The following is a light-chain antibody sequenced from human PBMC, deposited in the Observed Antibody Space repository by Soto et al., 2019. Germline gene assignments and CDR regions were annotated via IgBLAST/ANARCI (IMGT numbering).Light chain of an antibody. V-gene: IGKV2-30*02. J-gene: IGKJ2*01. CDR3: MQDTHWPHT. CDR1: QSLVHRDGNTY. CDR2: TVS. Sequence: DVVMPQSPRSLAVTPGQPASISCRSSQSLVHRDGNTYLNWFHQRPGQSPRRLICTVSDRDSGVPDRFSGSGSETDFTLRISRVEAEDVGIYYCMQDTHWPHTFGQGTKLEI.